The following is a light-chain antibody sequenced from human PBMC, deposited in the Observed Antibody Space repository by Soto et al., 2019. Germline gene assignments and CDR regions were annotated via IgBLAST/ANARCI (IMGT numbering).Light chain of an antibody. Sequence: EIVMTQSPATLSVSPGERATLSCRASQSVSSNLAWYQQKPGQAPRLLIYGASIRATGIPARFSGSGSGTEFTLTISSLEPEDFAVYYCQQRSNWITFGQGTRLEIK. J-gene: IGKJ5*01. CDR2: GAS. V-gene: IGKV3-15*01. CDR3: QQRSNWIT. CDR1: QSVSSN.